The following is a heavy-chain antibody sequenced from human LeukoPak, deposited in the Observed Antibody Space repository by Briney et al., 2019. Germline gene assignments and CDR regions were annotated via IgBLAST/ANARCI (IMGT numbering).Heavy chain of an antibody. CDR2: INHSGDT. CDR3: AREYRQGVLEWLSFDY. Sequence: KTSETLSLTCAVSGGSFSGFYWSWIRKPPGKGLEWIGEINHSGDTNYNPSLKSRVTISVDTSKNQFSLKLSSVTAADTAVYYCAREYRQGVLEWLSFDYWGQGTLVTVSS. D-gene: IGHD3-3*01. V-gene: IGHV4-34*01. J-gene: IGHJ4*02. CDR1: GGSFSGFY.